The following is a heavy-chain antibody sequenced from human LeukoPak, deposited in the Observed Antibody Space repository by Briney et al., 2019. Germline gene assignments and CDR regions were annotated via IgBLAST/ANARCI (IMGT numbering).Heavy chain of an antibody. D-gene: IGHD3-3*01. CDR1: GGSITTYF. J-gene: IGHJ6*03. V-gene: IGHV4-59*01. CDR3: ARSAYDFWSDPYYYYMDV. CDR2: TYYSRNT. Sequence: SETLSLTCTVAGGSITTYFWSWIRQPPGKGLEWIGYTYYSRNTNYNPSLKTRVTISLDTSKNQFSLKLSSVTAADTAVYYCARSAYDFWSDPYYYYMDVWGKGTTVTVSS.